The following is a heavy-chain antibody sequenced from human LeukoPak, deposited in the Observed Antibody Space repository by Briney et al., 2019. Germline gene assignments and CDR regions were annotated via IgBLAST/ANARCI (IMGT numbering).Heavy chain of an antibody. D-gene: IGHD5-24*01. V-gene: IGHV4-38-2*02. CDR3: ARARREMADY. J-gene: IGHJ4*02. CDR2: IYHSGST. CDR1: GYSISSSYY. Sequence: PSETLSLTCTVSGYSISSSYYGGWIRQAPGKGLEWIGSIYHSGSTYYNPSLRSRVTISVDTSKNQFSLKLNPVTAADTAVYYCARARREMADYWGQGTLVTVSS.